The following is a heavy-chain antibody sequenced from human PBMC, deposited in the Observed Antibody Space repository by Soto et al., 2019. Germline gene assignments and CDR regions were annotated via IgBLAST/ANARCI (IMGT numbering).Heavy chain of an antibody. V-gene: IGHV4-30-2*01. CDR1: GDSYSISTYS. CDR3: AGMPYTSGLRFDP. J-gene: IGHJ5*02. CDR2: IYQSGVT. D-gene: IGHD6-19*01. Sequence: SETLSLTCSMSGDSYSISTYSWSWIRQPPGKALQWIGFIYQSGVTSYNPSHASRVSISLDRSNNQCSLKLKSVTAADTAVYFCAGMPYTSGLRFDPWGPGTLVTVSS.